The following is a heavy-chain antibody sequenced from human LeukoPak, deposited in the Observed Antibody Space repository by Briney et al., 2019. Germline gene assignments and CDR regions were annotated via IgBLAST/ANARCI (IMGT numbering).Heavy chain of an antibody. CDR3: ARERRDCSSTSCYIFDY. CDR2: IRYDGSNK. CDR1: GFTFSSYG. D-gene: IGHD2-2*01. Sequence: GGSLRLSCAASGFTFSSYGMHWVRQAPGKGLEWVAFIRYDGSNKYYADSVKGRFTISRDNAKNSLYLQMNSLRAEDTAVYYCARERRDCSSTSCYIFDYWGQGTLVTVSS. V-gene: IGHV3-30*02. J-gene: IGHJ4*02.